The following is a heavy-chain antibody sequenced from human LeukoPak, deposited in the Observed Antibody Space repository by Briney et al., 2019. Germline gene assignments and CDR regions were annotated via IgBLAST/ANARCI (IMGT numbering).Heavy chain of an antibody. Sequence: ASVKVSCKTSGYTFTTYDINWVRQAPGQGLEWMGRISAYNGYTNYEQNLQGRVTMTTDTSTNTAYMELRSLRSDDTAVYYCARVGTGTRSFDSWGQGTLVTVSS. J-gene: IGHJ4*02. V-gene: IGHV1-18*01. D-gene: IGHD1/OR15-1a*01. CDR1: GYTFTTYD. CDR2: ISAYNGYT. CDR3: ARVGTGTRSFDS.